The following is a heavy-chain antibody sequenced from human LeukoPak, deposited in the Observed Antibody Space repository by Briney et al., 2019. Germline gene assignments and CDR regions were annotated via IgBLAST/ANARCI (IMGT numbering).Heavy chain of an antibody. CDR3: AREKRLAIYYMDV. Sequence: GGSLRLSCAASGFIFSDYSMTWVRQSPGKGLEWLSYISSSSSFIYYADSLKGRFTISRDNAGNSLYLQMNSLRAEDTAVYYCAREKRLAIYYMDVWGKGTTVTVSS. D-gene: IGHD3-3*01. V-gene: IGHV3-48*01. CDR2: ISSSSSFI. CDR1: GFIFSDYS. J-gene: IGHJ6*03.